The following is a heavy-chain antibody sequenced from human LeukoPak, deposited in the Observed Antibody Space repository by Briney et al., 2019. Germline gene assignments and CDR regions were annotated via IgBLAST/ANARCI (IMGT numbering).Heavy chain of an antibody. J-gene: IGHJ6*02. CDR3: ARGGDRYYASGSSFPWGMDV. CDR1: GVSVSGYY. CDR2: INHSGDT. D-gene: IGHD3-10*01. V-gene: IGHV4-34*01. Sequence: SETLSLTCAVYGVSVSGYYWTWIRQPPGKGLEWIGEINHSGDTKYNTSLKSRVTISVDTSKNQFSLKLSSVTAADTAVYYCARGGDRYYASGSSFPWGMDVWGPGTTVTVSS.